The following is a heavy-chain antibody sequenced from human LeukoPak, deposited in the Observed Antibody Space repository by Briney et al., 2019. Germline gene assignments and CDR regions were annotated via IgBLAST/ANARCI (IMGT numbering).Heavy chain of an antibody. CDR1: GDTFSSYA. Sequence: SVKVTCKASGDTFSSYAISCVRQAPGQGLEWMGGIIPIFGTANYAQKFQGRVTITADESTSTAYMELSSLRSEDTAVYYCARGRMAGTYVFDYWGQGTLVTVSS. CDR2: IIPIFGTA. J-gene: IGHJ4*02. V-gene: IGHV1-69*13. CDR3: ARGRMAGTYVFDY. D-gene: IGHD6-19*01.